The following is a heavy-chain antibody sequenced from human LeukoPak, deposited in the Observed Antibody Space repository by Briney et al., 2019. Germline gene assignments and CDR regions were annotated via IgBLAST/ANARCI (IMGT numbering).Heavy chain of an antibody. CDR3: ARASSSWQRGFYFDY. CDR1: GFTFSDYY. V-gene: IGHV3-11*01. J-gene: IGHJ4*02. D-gene: IGHD6-13*01. CDR2: ISDSSSTI. Sequence: GGSLRLSCAASGFTFSDYYMSWIRQAPGKGLEWVSYISDSSSTIYYADSVKGRFTISRDNAKNSLYLQMNSLRAEDTAMYYCARASSSWQRGFYFDYWGQGTLVTVSS.